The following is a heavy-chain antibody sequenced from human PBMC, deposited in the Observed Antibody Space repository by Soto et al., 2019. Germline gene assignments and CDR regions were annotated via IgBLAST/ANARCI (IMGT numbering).Heavy chain of an antibody. J-gene: IGHJ6*02. V-gene: IGHV3-74*01. CDR2: INSDGSSR. Sequence: EVQLVESGGGLVQPGGPLRLSCAASGFTFTNYWMHWVRQAPGRGLVWVSRINSDGSSRFYADSVKGRFTISRDNAENTVYLQMNSLRAEDTAVYYCARGVRNYYGMDVWGQGTTVTVSS. CDR3: ARGVRNYYGMDV. CDR1: GFTFTNYW.